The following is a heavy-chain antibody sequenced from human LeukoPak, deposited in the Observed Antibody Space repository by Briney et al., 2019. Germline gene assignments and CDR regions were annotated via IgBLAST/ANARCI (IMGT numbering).Heavy chain of an antibody. V-gene: IGHV3-53*01. CDR3: ARDFEYSNSWYPRAFDI. CDR1: GFTVSSNY. D-gene: IGHD6-13*01. CDR2: IYSGGST. J-gene: IGHJ3*02. Sequence: PGGSLRLSCAASGFTVSSNYMSWVRQAPGKGLEWVSVIYSGGSTYYADSVKGRFTISRDNSKNTLYLQMNSLRAEDTAVYYCARDFEYSNSWYPRAFDIWGQGTMVTVSS.